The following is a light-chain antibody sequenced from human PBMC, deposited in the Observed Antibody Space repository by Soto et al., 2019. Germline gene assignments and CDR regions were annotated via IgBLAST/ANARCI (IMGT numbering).Light chain of an antibody. CDR3: QQYGSSPST. J-gene: IGKJ5*01. Sequence: IVLTQSPGTLSLSPGERATLSCRASQSVSSGYLAWYQQKPGQAPRLLIYGASSRATGIPDRFSGSGSGTDFTLTISRVEPEDFAVYYCQQYGSSPSTFGQGTQLEIK. V-gene: IGKV3-20*01. CDR1: QSVSSGY. CDR2: GAS.